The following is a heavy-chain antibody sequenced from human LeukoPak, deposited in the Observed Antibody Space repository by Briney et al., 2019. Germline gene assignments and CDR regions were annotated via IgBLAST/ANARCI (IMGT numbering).Heavy chain of an antibody. D-gene: IGHD4-17*01. Sequence: SETLSLTCAVSGGSISSSNWWSWVRQPPGKGLEWIGEIYHSGSTNYNPSLKSRVTISVDKSKNQFSLKLSSVTAADTAVYYCARDREFDYGDYLFDYWGQGTLVTVSS. CDR3: ARDREFDYGDYLFDY. V-gene: IGHV4-4*02. CDR1: GGSISSSNW. CDR2: IYHSGST. J-gene: IGHJ4*02.